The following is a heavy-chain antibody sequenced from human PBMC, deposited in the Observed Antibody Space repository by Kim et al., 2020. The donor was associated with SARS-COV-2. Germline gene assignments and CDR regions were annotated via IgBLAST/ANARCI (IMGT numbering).Heavy chain of an antibody. CDR1: GGSISSGGYY. J-gene: IGHJ5*02. CDR3: ARNIGITMIVVVTGWLDH. V-gene: IGHV4-31*03. D-gene: IGHD3-22*01. CDR2: IYYSGST. Sequence: SETLSLTCTVSGGSISSGGYYWSWIRQHPGKGLEWIGYIYYSGSTYYNPSLKSRVTISVDTSKNQFSLKLSSVTAADKAVYYCARNIGITMIVVVTGWLDHWSQETLVNVS.